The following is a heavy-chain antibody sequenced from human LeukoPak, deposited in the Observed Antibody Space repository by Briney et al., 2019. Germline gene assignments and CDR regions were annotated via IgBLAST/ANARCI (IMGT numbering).Heavy chain of an antibody. CDR1: GGSISSYY. Sequence: SETLSLTCTVSGGSISSYYWSWIRQHPGKGLEWIGYIYYSGSTYYNPSLKSRVTISVGTSKNQFSLKLSSVTAADTAVYYCARSVEMATIACGYWGQGTLVTVSS. V-gene: IGHV4-59*06. CDR3: ARSVEMATIACGY. J-gene: IGHJ4*02. CDR2: IYYSGST. D-gene: IGHD5-24*01.